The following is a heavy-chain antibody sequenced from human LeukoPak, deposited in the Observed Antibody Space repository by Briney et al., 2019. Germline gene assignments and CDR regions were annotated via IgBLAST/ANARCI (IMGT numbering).Heavy chain of an antibody. J-gene: IGHJ4*02. CDR1: GFTFSSYA. Sequence: GGSLRLSCAASGFTFSSYAMSWVRQAPGKGLEWVSAISGSGGSTYYADSVKGRFTISRDNSKNTLYLQMNSLRAEDTAVYYCAKDLRREGLRHTTGYYFDYWGQGTLVTVSS. CDR3: AKDLRREGLRHTTGYYFDY. CDR2: ISGSGGST. D-gene: IGHD5-12*01. V-gene: IGHV3-23*01.